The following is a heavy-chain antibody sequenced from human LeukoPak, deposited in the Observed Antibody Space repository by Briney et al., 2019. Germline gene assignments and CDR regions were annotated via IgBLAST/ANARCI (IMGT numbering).Heavy chain of an antibody. D-gene: IGHD3-10*01. CDR3: AREEITMVRGAPSLFNP. CDR2: INPNSGGT. CDR1: GYTFTGYY. J-gene: IGHJ5*02. Sequence: ASVKVSCKASGYTFTGYYMHWVRQAPGQGLEWMGRINPNSGGTNYAQKFQGRVTMTRDTSISTAYMELSRLRSDDTAVYYCAREEITMVRGAPSLFNPWGQGTLVTVSS. V-gene: IGHV1-2*06.